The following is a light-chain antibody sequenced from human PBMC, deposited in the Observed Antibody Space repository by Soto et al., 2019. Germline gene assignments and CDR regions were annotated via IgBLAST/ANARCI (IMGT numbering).Light chain of an antibody. CDR3: QRYNNWPLT. CDR2: DTS. CDR1: QGIGDT. J-gene: IGKJ4*01. V-gene: IGKV3-15*01. Sequence: EVVMTQSPATLCVSPGEGATLTCRASQGIGDTLAWYQHKPGQTPRILIYDTSTRATGVPARFSGSRAGTEFTLTINSLQSEDFAVYYCQRYNNWPLTFGGGTKVDIK.